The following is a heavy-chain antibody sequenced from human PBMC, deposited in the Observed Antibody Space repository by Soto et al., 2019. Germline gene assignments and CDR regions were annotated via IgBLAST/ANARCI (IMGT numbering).Heavy chain of an antibody. CDR3: ARGIALYNWNYEGDFDI. CDR2: MNPNSGNT. CDR1: GSTFTSYD. J-gene: IGHJ3*02. D-gene: IGHD1-7*01. V-gene: IGHV1-8*01. Sequence: QVQLVQSGAEVKKPGASVKVSCQASGSTFTSYDINWVRQATGQGLAWMGWMNPNSGNTGYAQKFQGRVTITRNTSISTAYMELSSLRSEDTAVYYCARGIALYNWNYEGDFDIWGQGTMVTVSS.